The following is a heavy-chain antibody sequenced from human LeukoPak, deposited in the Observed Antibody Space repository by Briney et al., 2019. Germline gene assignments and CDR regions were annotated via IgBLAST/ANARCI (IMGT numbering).Heavy chain of an antibody. J-gene: IGHJ4*02. Sequence: GGSLRLSCAASGFTFNDYGMSWVRQAPGKGLEWVSGINWNGGGTGYADSVKGRFTISRDNAKNSLSLQMSSLRAEDTALYYCARDRFPRGDGYNFDVTLEYWGQGTLATVSS. CDR3: ARDRFPRGDGYNFDVTLEY. V-gene: IGHV3-20*04. CDR2: INWNGGGT. D-gene: IGHD5-24*01. CDR1: GFTFNDYG.